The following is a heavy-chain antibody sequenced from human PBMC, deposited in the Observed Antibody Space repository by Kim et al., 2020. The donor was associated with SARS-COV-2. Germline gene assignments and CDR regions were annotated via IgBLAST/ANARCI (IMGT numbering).Heavy chain of an antibody. Sequence: GGSLRLSCAASGFTFSSYSMNWVRQAPGKGLEWVSSISSSSSYIYYADSVKGRFTISRDNAKNSLYLQMNSLRAEDTAVYYCANYDILTGYPTGYYGMDVWGQGTTVTVSS. D-gene: IGHD3-9*01. CDR2: ISSSSSYI. CDR1: GFTFSSYS. V-gene: IGHV3-21*01. J-gene: IGHJ6*02. CDR3: ANYDILTGYPTGYYGMDV.